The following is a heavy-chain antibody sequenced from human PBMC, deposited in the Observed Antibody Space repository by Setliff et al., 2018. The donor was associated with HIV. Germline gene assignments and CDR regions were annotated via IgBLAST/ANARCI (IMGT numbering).Heavy chain of an antibody. V-gene: IGHV3-15*01. CDR3: ATDLRYSGYDLLNHDAFDI. Sequence: PGGSLRLSCAASGFTFSNAWMSWVRQTPGKGLEWVGRIKSKTDEGTTDYAAPVKGRFTISRDDSKNTMSLQMNSLKTEDTAVYYCATDLRYSGYDLLNHDAFDIWGQGTMVTVSS. CDR1: GFTFSNAW. J-gene: IGHJ3*02. CDR2: IKSKTDEGTT. D-gene: IGHD5-12*01.